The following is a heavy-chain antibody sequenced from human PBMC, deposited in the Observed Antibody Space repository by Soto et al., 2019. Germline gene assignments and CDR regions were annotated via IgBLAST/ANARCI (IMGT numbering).Heavy chain of an antibody. CDR3: VLEFAPGSPNYEH. J-gene: IGHJ4*02. CDR2: LTRSGTT. Sequence: PGGSLRLSCAASGFTFSSYAMGWVRQAPGKGLEWVSTLTRSGTTPYAESVRGRFTISRDNSKNTLYLQMDDLRAEDTAVYYCVLEFAPGSPNYEHWGLGTRVNVSS. D-gene: IGHD3-10*01. V-gene: IGHV3-23*01. CDR1: GFTFSSYA.